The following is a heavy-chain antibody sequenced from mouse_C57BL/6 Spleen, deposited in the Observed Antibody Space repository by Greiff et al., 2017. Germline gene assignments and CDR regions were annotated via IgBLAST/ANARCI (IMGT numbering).Heavy chain of an antibody. CDR2: IYPGDGDT. Sequence: VQLQQSGAELVKPGASVKISCKASGYAFGSYWMNWVKQRPGKGLEWIGQIYPGDGDTNYNGKFKGKATLTADKSSSTAYMQLSSLTSEDSAVYFCASGGYYVPCAMDYWGQGTSVTVSS. CDR1: GYAFGSYW. CDR3: ASGGYYVPCAMDY. D-gene: IGHD2-3*01. J-gene: IGHJ4*01. V-gene: IGHV1-80*01.